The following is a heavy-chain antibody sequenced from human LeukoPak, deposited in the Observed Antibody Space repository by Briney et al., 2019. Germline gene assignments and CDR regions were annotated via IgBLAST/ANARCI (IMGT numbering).Heavy chain of an antibody. Sequence: GGSLRLSCAASGFTFTTYSTYSMNWVRQSPGKGLEWVSSIGGSSSSIFYADSVKGRFTISRDNANNSLYLQMNSLRAEDTAVYYCARDDGSSSYFGFDPWGQGTLVTVSS. CDR3: ARDDGSSSYFGFDP. CDR2: IGGSSSSI. CDR1: GFTFTTYSTYS. D-gene: IGHD6-13*01. V-gene: IGHV3-21*01. J-gene: IGHJ5*02.